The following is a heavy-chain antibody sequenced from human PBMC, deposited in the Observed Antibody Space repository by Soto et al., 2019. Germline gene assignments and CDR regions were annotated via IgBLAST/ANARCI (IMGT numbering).Heavy chain of an antibody. V-gene: IGHV1-18*01. CDR3: ARAGGGGIIVLTARPEDF. CDR1: GYTFTNYG. Sequence: QVQLVQSGAEVRKPGASVKVSCKTSGYTFTNYGISWVRQAPGQGLEWMGWISAYNGNTNYARKLQGRVTMTTDTSPSTAYMELRSLTSDDTAVYYCARAGGGGIIVLTARPEDFWGQGTLVTVSS. D-gene: IGHD6-6*01. J-gene: IGHJ4*02. CDR2: ISAYNGNT.